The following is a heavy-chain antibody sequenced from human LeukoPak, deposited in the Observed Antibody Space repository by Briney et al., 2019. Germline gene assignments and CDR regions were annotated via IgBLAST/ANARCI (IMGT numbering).Heavy chain of an antibody. D-gene: IGHD6-19*01. CDR2: IHSDGSDT. CDR1: GSIFSSYW. CDR3: AREGNSGWRDDGFDI. Sequence: GGSLTLSCAASGSIFSSYWMHWVRQAPGKGLVWVSRIHSDGSDTTYADSVKGRFTISRDNAKNTLYLQMNSLRAEDTAVYYCAREGNSGWRDDGFDIWGQGTMVTVSS. J-gene: IGHJ3*02. V-gene: IGHV3-74*01.